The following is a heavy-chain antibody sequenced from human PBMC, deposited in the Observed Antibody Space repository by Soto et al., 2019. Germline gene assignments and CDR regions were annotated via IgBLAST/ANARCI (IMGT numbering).Heavy chain of an antibody. D-gene: IGHD5-12*01. J-gene: IGHJ3*02. Sequence: ASVKGSCKAAGYTFTGYYRHWGRQAPRQGLEWMGWINPNSGGTNHAQKFQGRVTISADESTRTVNMELSSLRSDDTAVYYCARGAATKILVLMYDALEIWGQGTMVTVSS. V-gene: IGHV1-2*02. CDR1: GYTFTGYY. CDR3: ARGAATKILVLMYDALEI. CDR2: INPNSGGT.